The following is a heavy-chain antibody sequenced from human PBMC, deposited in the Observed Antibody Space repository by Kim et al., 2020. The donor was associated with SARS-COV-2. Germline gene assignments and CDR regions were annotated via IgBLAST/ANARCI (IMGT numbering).Heavy chain of an antibody. CDR1: GFTFSRYA. Sequence: GGSLRLSCVASGFTFSRYAMTWVRQAPGKGLEWVSAISGSGGRTYYADSVKGRFTISRDNSKNTLYVQMNSLRAEDTAVYYCAKDSDNDYGDQLDYWGQGTLVTVSS. D-gene: IGHD4-17*01. V-gene: IGHV3-23*01. CDR3: AKDSDNDYGDQLDY. CDR2: ISGSGGRT. J-gene: IGHJ4*02.